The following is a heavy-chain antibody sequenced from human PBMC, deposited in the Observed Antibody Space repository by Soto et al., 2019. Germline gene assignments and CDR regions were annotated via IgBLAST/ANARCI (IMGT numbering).Heavy chain of an antibody. J-gene: IGHJ5*02. CDR3: ASMYTTSCSWFDP. CDR2: IFSNDEK. V-gene: IGHV2-26*04. Sequence: QVTVKESGPVLVKPTETLTLTCTVSGFSLSNAGLGVSWIRQPPGKALEWLAHIFSNDEKSYSTSLQSRVTISKDTSNSEVFLTMTNMDPVVTATYYCASMYTTSCSWFDPWGQGTLVTVSS. CDR1: GFSLSNAGLG. D-gene: IGHD6-13*01.